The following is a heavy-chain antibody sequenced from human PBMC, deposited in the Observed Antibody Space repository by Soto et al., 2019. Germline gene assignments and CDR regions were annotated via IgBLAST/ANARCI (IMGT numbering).Heavy chain of an antibody. CDR1: GFICSSYD. V-gene: IGHV3-23*01. CDR3: AKATATSGGAFEI. CDR2: ILVGGSP. Sequence: GGSLRLSCAVSGFICSSYDMSWVRQAPGKGLEWVSTILVGGSPHYEDSVKGRFTISRDTPKNTVYLQMNSLTAGDTAVYYCAKATATSGGAFEIYGQGAMVTVS. J-gene: IGHJ3*02. D-gene: IGHD1-1*01.